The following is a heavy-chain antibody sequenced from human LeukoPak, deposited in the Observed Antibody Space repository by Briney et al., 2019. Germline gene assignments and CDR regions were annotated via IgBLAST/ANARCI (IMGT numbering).Heavy chain of an antibody. Sequence: SETLSLTCTVSGGSIGRSSYYWGWIRQPPGKGLERIGSIHNSGTTYYNPSLKSRVTISVDTSKNQFSLKLSSVTAADTASYYCARHREMATIYFDYWGQGTLVTVSS. CDR3: ARHREMATIYFDY. CDR2: IHNSGTT. CDR1: GGSIGRSSYY. D-gene: IGHD5-24*01. J-gene: IGHJ4*02. V-gene: IGHV4-39*01.